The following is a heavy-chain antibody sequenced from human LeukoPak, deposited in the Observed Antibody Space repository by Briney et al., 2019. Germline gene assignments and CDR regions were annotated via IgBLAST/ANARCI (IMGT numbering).Heavy chain of an antibody. Sequence: GGSLRLSCAASGFTVSSNYMSWVRQAPGKGLEWVSVIYSGGSTYYADSVKGRFTISRDNSKNTLYLQMNSLRAEDTAVYYCARGLDRDGYNYGAFDIWGQGTMVTVSS. CDR3: ARGLDRDGYNYGAFDI. CDR2: IYSGGST. J-gene: IGHJ3*02. CDR1: GFTVSSNY. V-gene: IGHV3-66*01. D-gene: IGHD5-24*01.